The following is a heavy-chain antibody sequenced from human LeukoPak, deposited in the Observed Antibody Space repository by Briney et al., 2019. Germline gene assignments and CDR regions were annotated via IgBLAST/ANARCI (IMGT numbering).Heavy chain of an antibody. Sequence: GGSLRLSCAASGFTFSSYSMNWVGQAPGKGLEWVAVISYDGSNKYYADSVKGRFTISRDNSKNTLYLQMNSLRAEDTAVYYCARDLTMIVVVIEYYFDYWGQGTLVTVSS. J-gene: IGHJ4*02. V-gene: IGHV3-30*03. D-gene: IGHD3-22*01. CDR2: ISYDGSNK. CDR3: ARDLTMIVVVIEYYFDY. CDR1: GFTFSSYS.